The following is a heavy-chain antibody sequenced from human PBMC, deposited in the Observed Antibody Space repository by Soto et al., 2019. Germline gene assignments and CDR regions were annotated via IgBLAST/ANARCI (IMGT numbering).Heavy chain of an antibody. CDR3: AREVGFSSGWYERRPGFSDYYGMDV. J-gene: IGHJ6*02. D-gene: IGHD6-19*01. CDR1: GFTFSSYA. CDR2: ISYDGSNK. V-gene: IGHV3-30-3*01. Sequence: PGGSLRLSCAASGFTFSSYAMHWVRQAPGKGLERVAVISYDGSNKYYADSVKGRFTISRDNSKNTLYLQMNSLRAEDTAVYYCAREVGFSSGWYERRPGFSDYYGMDVWGQGTTVTVSS.